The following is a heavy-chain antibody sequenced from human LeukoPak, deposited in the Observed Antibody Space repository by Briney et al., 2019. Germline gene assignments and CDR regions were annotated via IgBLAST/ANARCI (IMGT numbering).Heavy chain of an antibody. V-gene: IGHV3-21*01. D-gene: IGHD3-22*01. CDR3: VRLRRNSDRGGFYYYYDY. CDR2: ISVRSNYR. J-gene: IGHJ4*02. Sequence: GGSLRLSCAASGYTFSDFSVNWVRQAPGKGLEWVSSISVRSNYRYYADSVRGRFSISRDDARNSLYLQMNSLRAEDTAVYYCVRLRRNSDRGGFYYYYDYWGQGTLVTVSS. CDR1: GYTFSDFS.